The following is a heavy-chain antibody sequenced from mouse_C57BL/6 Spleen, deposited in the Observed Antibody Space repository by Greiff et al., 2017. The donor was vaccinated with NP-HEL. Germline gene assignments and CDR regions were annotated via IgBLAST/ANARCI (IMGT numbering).Heavy chain of an antibody. CDR1: GYAFSSSW. CDR2: IYPGDGDT. CDR3: ARSDYGEPSFAY. J-gene: IGHJ3*01. V-gene: IGHV1-82*01. D-gene: IGHD2-4*01. Sequence: VQLQQSGPELVKPGASVKISCKASGYAFSSSWMNWVKQRPGKGLEWIGRIYPGDGDTNYNGKFKGKATLTADKSSSTAYMQLSSLTSEDSAVYFCARSDYGEPSFAYWGQGTLVTVSA.